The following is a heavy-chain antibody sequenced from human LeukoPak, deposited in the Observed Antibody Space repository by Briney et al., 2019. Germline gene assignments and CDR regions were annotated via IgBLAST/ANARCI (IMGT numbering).Heavy chain of an antibody. V-gene: IGHV3-23*01. CDR3: AKADGSWTHDP. D-gene: IGHD5-24*01. Sequence: SGGSLRLSCAASGFTFSSYAMSWVRQAPGKGLEWVSAISASGGSTHYADSVKGRFTISRDNSKNTLFLQMNSLRAEDTAVYYCAKADGSWTHDPWGQGTLVTVSS. CDR1: GFTFSSYA. J-gene: IGHJ5*02. CDR2: ISASGGST.